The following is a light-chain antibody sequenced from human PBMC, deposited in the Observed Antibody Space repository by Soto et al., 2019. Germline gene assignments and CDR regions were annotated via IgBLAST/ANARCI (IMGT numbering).Light chain of an antibody. CDR3: QSYDSSLSAYV. V-gene: IGLV1-40*01. J-gene: IGLJ1*01. Sequence: QSVLTQAPSVSGAPGQRVTVSCTGGSSNIGAGYDVHWYQQFPGTAPKLLIYANTNRPSGAPDRFSGSKSGTSASLAITGLQAEDEADYYCQSYDSSLSAYVLGTGTKVTVL. CDR1: SSNIGAGYD. CDR2: ANT.